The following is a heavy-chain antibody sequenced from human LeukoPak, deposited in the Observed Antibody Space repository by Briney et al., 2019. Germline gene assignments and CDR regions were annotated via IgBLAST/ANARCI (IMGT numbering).Heavy chain of an antibody. V-gene: IGHV3-23*01. CDR2: ISGSGGST. Sequence: PGGSLRLSCAASGFTFSSYAMSWVRQAPGKGLEWVSAISGSGGSTYYADSVKGRFTISRDNSKNTLYLQMNSLRAEDTAVYYCAKAGYYDFWSGYTNWFDPWGQGTLVTVSS. D-gene: IGHD3-3*01. CDR3: AKAGYYDFWSGYTNWFDP. CDR1: GFTFSSYA. J-gene: IGHJ5*02.